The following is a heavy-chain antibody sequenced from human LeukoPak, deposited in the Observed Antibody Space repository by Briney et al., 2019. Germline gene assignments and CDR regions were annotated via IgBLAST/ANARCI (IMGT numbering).Heavy chain of an antibody. Sequence: GGSLRLSCAASGFTFSSYSMNWVRQAPGKGMEWVANINQDGSERYYADSVKGRFTISRDNAKNSLYLQMNSLRAEDTAVYYCSRSLDYWGQGVLVTVSS. J-gene: IGHJ4*02. CDR2: INQDGSER. CDR3: SRSLDY. V-gene: IGHV3-7*01. CDR1: GFTFSSYS.